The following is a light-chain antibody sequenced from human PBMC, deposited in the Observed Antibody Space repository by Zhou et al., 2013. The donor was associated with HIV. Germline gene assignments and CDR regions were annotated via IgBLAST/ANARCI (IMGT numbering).Light chain of an antibody. Sequence: IQMTQSPLSLPANVGDRVTITCRVSQSIGRLVGLVSVEARKSPSTPHLQGFEFAKWCPVRFSGRGSATEFNLTIDGLQGDDFATYYCQQYDNLWTFGQGT. V-gene: IGKV1-5*03. CDR2: GF. CDR1: QSIGRL. CDR3: QQYDNLWT. J-gene: IGKJ1*01.